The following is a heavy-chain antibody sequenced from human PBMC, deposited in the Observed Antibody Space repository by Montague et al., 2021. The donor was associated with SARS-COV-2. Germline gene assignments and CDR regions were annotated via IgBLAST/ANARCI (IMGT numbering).Heavy chain of an antibody. D-gene: IGHD3-9*01. CDR2: INHSGST. V-gene: IGHV4-34*01. Sequence: SETLSLTCAIYGGSFSGYYWSWIRQPPGKGLEWIGEINHSGSTNYNPSLKSRVTISVDTSKNQFSLKLSSVTAADTAVYYCARGQYDILTGYDEYYFDYWGQGTLVTVSS. J-gene: IGHJ4*02. CDR1: GGSFSGYY. CDR3: ARGQYDILTGYDEYYFDY.